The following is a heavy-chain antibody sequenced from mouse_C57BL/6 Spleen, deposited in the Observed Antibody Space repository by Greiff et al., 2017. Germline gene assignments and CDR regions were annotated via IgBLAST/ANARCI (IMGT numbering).Heavy chain of an antibody. D-gene: IGHD1-1*01. J-gene: IGHJ2*01. CDR2: INPSNGGT. V-gene: IGHV1-53*01. CDR3: ARAPYYYGSSLFDY. Sequence: VQLQQPGTELVKPGASVKLSCKASGYTFTSYWMHWVKQRPGQGLEWIGNINPSNGGTNYNEKFKSKDTLTVDKSSSTAYMHLSSLTSEDSAVYYCARAPYYYGSSLFDYWGQGTTLTVSS. CDR1: GYTFTSYW.